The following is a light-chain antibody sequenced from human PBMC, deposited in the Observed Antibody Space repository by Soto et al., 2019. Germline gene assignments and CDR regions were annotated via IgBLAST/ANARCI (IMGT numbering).Light chain of an antibody. CDR3: QQRSNWPWT. CDR2: DAS. V-gene: IGKV3-11*01. Sequence: EIVLTQSPATLSLSPGERATLSCRASQSVSSYLAWYQQKPGQAPRLLIYDASNRATGIPARFSGSGSGTDFNLTISSLGPDDFAVYYCQQRSNWPWTFGQGTKVEIQ. CDR1: QSVSSY. J-gene: IGKJ1*01.